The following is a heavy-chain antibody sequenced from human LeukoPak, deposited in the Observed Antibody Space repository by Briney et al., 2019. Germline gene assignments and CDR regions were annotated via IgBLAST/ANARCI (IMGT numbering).Heavy chain of an antibody. V-gene: IGHV4-4*07. D-gene: IGHD4-23*01. CDR2: IYSSGST. CDR1: GGSISSYY. Sequence: SETLSLTCTVSGGSISSYYWSWIRQPAGKGLEWIGRIYSSGSTNYNPSLKSRVTMSVDTSKNQISLKLSSVTAADTAVYYCARGGKATVVTVWGQGTLVTVSS. CDR3: ARGGKATVVTV. J-gene: IGHJ4*02.